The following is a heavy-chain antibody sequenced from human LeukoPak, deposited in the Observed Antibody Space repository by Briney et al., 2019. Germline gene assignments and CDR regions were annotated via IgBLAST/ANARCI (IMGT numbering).Heavy chain of an antibody. Sequence: GGSLRLSCAASGFTFSSYDMHWVRQATGKGPEWVSAIGTAGDTYYPGSVKGRFTISRENAKNSLYLQMNSLRAGDTAVYYCARDSIVDGMDVWGQGTTVTVSS. CDR1: GFTFSSYD. J-gene: IGHJ6*02. D-gene: IGHD3-22*01. CDR3: ARDSIVDGMDV. CDR2: IGTAGDT. V-gene: IGHV3-13*01.